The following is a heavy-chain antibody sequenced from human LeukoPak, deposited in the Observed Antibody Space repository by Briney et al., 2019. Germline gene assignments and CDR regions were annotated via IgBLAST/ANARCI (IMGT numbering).Heavy chain of an antibody. J-gene: IGHJ4*02. CDR3: ASYIVGPTLDY. CDR2: ISGSGSSI. CDR1: GFTFSSYA. D-gene: IGHD1-26*01. Sequence: GGSLRLSCAASGFTFSSYAMSWVRQAPGKGLEWVSAISGSGSSIYYADSVKGRFTISRDNAKNSLYLQMNSLRAEDTAVYYCASYIVGPTLDYWGQGTLVTVSS. V-gene: IGHV3-21*01.